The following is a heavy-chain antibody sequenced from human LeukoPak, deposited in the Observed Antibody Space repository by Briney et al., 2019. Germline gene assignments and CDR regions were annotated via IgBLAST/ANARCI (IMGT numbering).Heavy chain of an antibody. CDR2: IYYSGST. CDR1: GGSISSYY. Sequence: SETLSLTCTVSGGSISSYYWSWIRQPPGKGLEWIGYIYYSGSTNYNPSLKSRVTISVDTSKNQFSLKLSSVTAADTAVYYCARTEDAPGFFDYWGQGTLVTVSS. CDR3: ARTEDAPGFFDY. V-gene: IGHV4-59*01. J-gene: IGHJ4*02. D-gene: IGHD2-15*01.